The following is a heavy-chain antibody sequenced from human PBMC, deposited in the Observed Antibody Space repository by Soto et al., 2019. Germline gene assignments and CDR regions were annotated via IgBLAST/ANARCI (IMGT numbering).Heavy chain of an antibody. CDR2: MSYDGSAK. J-gene: IGHJ4*02. V-gene: IGHV3-30*13. Sequence: QVQLVESGGGVVQPGRSLRLSCEGSGFIFSNNGMHWVRQAPGKGLEWVAVMSYDGSAKFLADSVKGRFTISRDNSKSNLVLHMSSLRAEDTAMYYCAIVRVADSPLDHWGQGTLVTVSS. D-gene: IGHD3-10*02. CDR3: AIVRVADSPLDH. CDR1: GFIFSNNG.